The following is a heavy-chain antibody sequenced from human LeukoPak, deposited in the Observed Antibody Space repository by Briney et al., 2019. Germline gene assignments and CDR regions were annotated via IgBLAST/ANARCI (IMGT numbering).Heavy chain of an antibody. CDR1: GYSISSGYY. CDR2: IYHSGST. J-gene: IGHJ4*02. D-gene: IGHD6-25*01. Sequence: PSETLSLTCTVSGYSISSGYYWGWIRQPPGKGLEWIGSIYHSGSTYYNPSLKSRVTISVDTSKNQFSLKLSSVTAADTAVYYCARLGDSSDMDYWGQGTLVTVSS. V-gene: IGHV4-38-2*02. CDR3: ARLGDSSDMDY.